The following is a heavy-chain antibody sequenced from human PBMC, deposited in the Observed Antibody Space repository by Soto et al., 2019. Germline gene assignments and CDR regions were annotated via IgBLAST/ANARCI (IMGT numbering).Heavy chain of an antibody. CDR2: ISGSGGST. CDR1: GFTFSSYA. D-gene: IGHD3-16*01. CDR3: AKDLLGDYDYIWASGDAFDI. V-gene: IGHV3-23*01. Sequence: GGSLRLSCAASGFTFSSYAMSWVRQAPGKGLEWVSAISGSGGSTYYADSVKGRFTISRDNSKNTLYLQMNSLRAEDTAVYYCAKDLLGDYDYIWASGDAFDIWGQGTMVTVSS. J-gene: IGHJ3*02.